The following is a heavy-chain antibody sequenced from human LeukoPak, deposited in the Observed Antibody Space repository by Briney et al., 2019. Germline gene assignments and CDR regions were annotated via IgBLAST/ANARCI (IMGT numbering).Heavy chain of an antibody. J-gene: IGHJ4*02. CDR1: GGSFSSSNYY. CDR2: IYYSGST. CDR3: ARRRGPNYYESYIFDY. D-gene: IGHD3-22*01. V-gene: IGHV4-39*01. Sequence: SETLSLTCTVSGGSFSSSNYYWGWIRQPPGKGLERIGTIYYSGSTYYNPSLKSRVTISADTSKNQFSLKLTSVTAADTAVYYCARRRGPNYYESYIFDYWGQGTLVTVSS.